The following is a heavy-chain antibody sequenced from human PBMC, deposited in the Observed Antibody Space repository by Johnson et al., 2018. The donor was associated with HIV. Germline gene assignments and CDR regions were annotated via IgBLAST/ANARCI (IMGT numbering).Heavy chain of an antibody. D-gene: IGHD4-23*01. V-gene: IGHV3-23*04. CDR1: GFTFSSYA. CDR2: ISGSGGST. CDR3: AKDPVVTRAFDI. J-gene: IGHJ3*02. Sequence: VQLVESGGGLVQPGGSLRLSCAASGFTFSSYAMSWVRQAPGKWLEWVSAISGSGGSTYYADSVKGRFTISRDNAKNTLYLQMNSLSAEDTAVYYCAKDPVVTRAFDIWGQGTMVTVSS.